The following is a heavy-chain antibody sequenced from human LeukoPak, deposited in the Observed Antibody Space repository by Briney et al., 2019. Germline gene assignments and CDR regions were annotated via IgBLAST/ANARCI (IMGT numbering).Heavy chain of an antibody. CDR3: AREKRDGYNYFDY. D-gene: IGHD5-24*01. V-gene: IGHV4-61*02. Sequence: SETLSLTCTGPGGPISSGRCYWSWIRQPAGKGLERIGRIYTSGSTNYTSSLESRVTKSVDTSKYEISLELSSVTAADTAVYYCAREKRDGYNYFDYWGQGSLVTVSS. CDR1: GGPISSGRCY. CDR2: IYTSGST. J-gene: IGHJ4*02.